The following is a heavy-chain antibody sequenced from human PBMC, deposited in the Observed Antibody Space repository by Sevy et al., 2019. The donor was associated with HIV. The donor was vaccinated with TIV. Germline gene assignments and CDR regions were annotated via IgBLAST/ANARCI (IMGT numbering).Heavy chain of an antibody. V-gene: IGHV4-34*01. CDR3: ARGGAHSSSWYYYDFDY. CDR2: INHSGST. D-gene: IGHD6-13*01. Sequence: SETLSRTCAVYGGSFSGYYWSWIRQPPGKGLEWIGEINHSGSTNYKPSLKSRVTISVDTSKNQFSLKLSSVTAADTAVYYCARGGAHSSSWYYYDFDYWGQGTLVTVSS. CDR1: GGSFSGYY. J-gene: IGHJ4*02.